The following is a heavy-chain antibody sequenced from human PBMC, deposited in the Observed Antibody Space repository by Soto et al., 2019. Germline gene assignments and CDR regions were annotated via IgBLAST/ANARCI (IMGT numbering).Heavy chain of an antibody. D-gene: IGHD2-15*01. CDR2: IIPIFGTA. CDR1: GGTFSSYA. V-gene: IGHV1-69*05. Sequence: QVQLVQSGAEVKKPGSSVKVSCKASGGTFSSYAISWVRQAPGQGLEWMGGIIPIFGTANYAQKCQGRVXITPDDSTSTXXMXLXXLRPEHTAVYYCARDRPVYGSGGSCYSDYYYGMDVWGQGTTVTVSS. J-gene: IGHJ6*02. CDR3: ARDRPVYGSGGSCYSDYYYGMDV.